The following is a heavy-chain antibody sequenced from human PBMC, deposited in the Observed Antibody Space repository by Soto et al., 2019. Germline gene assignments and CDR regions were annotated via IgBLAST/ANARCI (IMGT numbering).Heavy chain of an antibody. CDR2: IIPIFGTA. Sequence: SVKVSCKTSGGTFSSYAISWVRQAPGQGLEWMGGIIPIFGTANYAQKFQGRVTITADESTSTAYMELSSLRSEDTAVYYCARKDLGWFDPWGQGTLVTVSS. V-gene: IGHV1-69*13. J-gene: IGHJ5*02. CDR1: GGTFSSYA. CDR3: ARKDLGWFDP. D-gene: IGHD2-15*01.